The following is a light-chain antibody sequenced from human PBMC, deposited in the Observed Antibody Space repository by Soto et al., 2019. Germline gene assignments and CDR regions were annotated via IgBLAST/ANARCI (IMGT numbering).Light chain of an antibody. CDR3: LQYGGWPLT. CDR1: QSVGNN. CDR2: ATS. V-gene: IGKV3-15*01. Sequence: EIVVTQSPATLSVSPGERATLSCRASQSVGNNFAWYQQKPGQAPRLLIFATSTRANGVPARFSGSGSGTEFPLTLSSLQSGDFAVYYCLQYGGWPLTFGGGAKVEIE. J-gene: IGKJ4*02.